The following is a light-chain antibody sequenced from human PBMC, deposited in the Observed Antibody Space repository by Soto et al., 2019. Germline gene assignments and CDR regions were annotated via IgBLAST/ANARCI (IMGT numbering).Light chain of an antibody. CDR2: DVS. J-gene: IGLJ2*01. CDR3: SSFAGINTVV. CDR1: SGDVGGYNN. V-gene: IGLV2-8*01. Sequence: QSAPTQPPSASGSPGQSVTISCTGTSGDVGGYNNVCWYQQHPGKAPKIMIFDVSKRPSGVPDRFSGSKSGNTASLTVSGLQAEDEADYYCSSFAGINTVVFGGGTKLTVL.